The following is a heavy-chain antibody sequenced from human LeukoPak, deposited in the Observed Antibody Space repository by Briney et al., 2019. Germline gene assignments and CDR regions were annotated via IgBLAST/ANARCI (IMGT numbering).Heavy chain of an antibody. J-gene: IGHJ4*02. V-gene: IGHV3-23*01. D-gene: IGHD1-26*01. Sequence: PGGSLRLSCAASGFSFSSYAMSWVRQAPGKGLEWVSSVSESGGGTYYADSVMGRFIISRDNSRKTFHLQMDSLRADDTAIYYCAKGKVNHLGALDFWGQGTLVTVSS. CDR2: VSESGGGT. CDR1: GFSFSSYA. CDR3: AKGKVNHLGALDF.